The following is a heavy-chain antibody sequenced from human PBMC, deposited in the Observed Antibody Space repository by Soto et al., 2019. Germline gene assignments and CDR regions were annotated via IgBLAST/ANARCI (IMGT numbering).Heavy chain of an antibody. V-gene: IGHV3-48*01. J-gene: IGHJ5*02. CDR3: ARDGCSGSTCLNWFDP. CDR1: GFTFSSYS. Sequence: EVQLVESGGGLVQPGGSLRLSCAASGFTFSSYSMNWVRQAPGKGLEGVSYISSSSTTKYYADSVKGRFTISRDNAKNSLYLQMNSLRAEDTAVYYCARDGCSGSTCLNWFDPWGQGTLVTVSS. D-gene: IGHD2-15*01. CDR2: ISSSSTTK.